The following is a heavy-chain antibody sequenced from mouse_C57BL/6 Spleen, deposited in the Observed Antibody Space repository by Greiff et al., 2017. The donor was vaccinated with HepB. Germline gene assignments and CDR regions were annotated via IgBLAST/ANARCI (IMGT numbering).Heavy chain of an antibody. Sequence: EVHLVESGGDLVKPGGSLKLSCAASGFTFSSYGMSWVRQTPDKRLEWVATISSGGSYTYYPDSVKGRFTISRDNAKNTLYLQMSSLKSEDTAMYYCASSGTGYAMDYWGQGTSVTVSS. CDR1: GFTFSSYG. J-gene: IGHJ4*01. D-gene: IGHD4-1*01. CDR2: ISSGGSYT. CDR3: ASSGTGYAMDY. V-gene: IGHV5-6*01.